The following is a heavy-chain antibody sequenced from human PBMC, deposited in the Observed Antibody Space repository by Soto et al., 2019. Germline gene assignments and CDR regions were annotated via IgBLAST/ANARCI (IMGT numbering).Heavy chain of an antibody. CDR1: GFTFSSYA. Sequence: GGSLRLSCAASGFTFSSYAMSWVRQAPGKGLEWVSAISGSGGSTYYADSVKGRFTISRDNSKNTLYLQMNSLRAEDTAVYYCAKGQYYDFWSGSAFDYWGQGTLVTVSS. J-gene: IGHJ4*02. CDR2: ISGSGGST. V-gene: IGHV3-23*01. CDR3: AKGQYYDFWSGSAFDY. D-gene: IGHD3-3*01.